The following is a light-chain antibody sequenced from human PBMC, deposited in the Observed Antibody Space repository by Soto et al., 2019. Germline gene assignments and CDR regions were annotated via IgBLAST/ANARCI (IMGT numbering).Light chain of an antibody. J-gene: IGKJ4*01. CDR3: LQRSNWLT. Sequence: EIVLTQSPATLSLAPGERATLSCRASQSVSSYLAWYQQKPGQAPRLLIYGASNRATGIPARFSGSGSATDFTITISSLEPEDSAVDYCLQRSNWLTFGGGTKVDIK. CDR1: QSVSSY. V-gene: IGKV3-11*01. CDR2: GAS.